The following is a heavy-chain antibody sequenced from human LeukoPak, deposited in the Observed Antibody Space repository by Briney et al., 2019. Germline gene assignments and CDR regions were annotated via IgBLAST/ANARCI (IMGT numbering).Heavy chain of an antibody. CDR1: GFTFSTYW. CDR3: ARGGELLRPADY. Sequence: GGSLRLSCAASGFTFSTYWKSWVRQAPGKGLEWVANMNQDGSEKYYVDSVKGRFTISRDNAKNSLYLQMNNLRAEDTAVYYCARGGELLRPADYWGQGTLVTVSS. CDR2: MNQDGSEK. V-gene: IGHV3-7*01. J-gene: IGHJ4*02. D-gene: IGHD1-26*01.